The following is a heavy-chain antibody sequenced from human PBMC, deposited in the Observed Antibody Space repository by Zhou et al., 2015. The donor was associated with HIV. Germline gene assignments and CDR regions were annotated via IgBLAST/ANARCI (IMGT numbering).Heavy chain of an antibody. J-gene: IGHJ6*03. Sequence: QVQLVQSGAEVKKPGSSVKVSCKASGGTFSSYAISWVRQAPGQGLEWMGGIIPIFGTANYAQKFQGRVTITADESTSTAYMELSSLRSEDTAVYYCARCDAAFYYGHHYYYYMDVWGKGTTVTVSS. CDR1: GGTFSSYA. CDR3: ARCDAAFYYGHHYYYYMDV. V-gene: IGHV1-69*01. D-gene: IGHD3-10*01. CDR2: IIPIFGTA.